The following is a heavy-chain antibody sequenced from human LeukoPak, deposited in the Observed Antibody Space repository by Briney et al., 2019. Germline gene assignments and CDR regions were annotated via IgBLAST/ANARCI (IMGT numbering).Heavy chain of an antibody. CDR1: GFTFSSYA. V-gene: IGHV3-23*01. CDR3: TRCFRLLGVGSYYYYMDV. Sequence: PGGSLRLSCAASGFTFSSYAMSWVRQAPGKGLEWVSGISGSGGSTNYADSVKGRFTISRDNSKNTLYLQMNSLKTEDTAVYYCTRCFRLLGVGSYYYYMDVWGKGTTVTVSS. J-gene: IGHJ6*03. D-gene: IGHD3-3*01. CDR2: ISGSGGST.